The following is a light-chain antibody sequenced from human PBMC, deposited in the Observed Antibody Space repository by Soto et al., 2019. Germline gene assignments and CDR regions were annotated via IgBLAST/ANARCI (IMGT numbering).Light chain of an antibody. V-gene: IGKV3-15*01. Sequence: EIVMTQSPATLSVSPGERVTLSCRASQSVGNNLAWYQQKPGQAPRLLIHGASTRHSGIPGRFSGSGSGTDFTLTITRLEPEDFALYYCQQYGGSPITFGLGTRLEIK. CDR2: GAS. CDR3: QQYGGSPIT. CDR1: QSVGNN. J-gene: IGKJ5*01.